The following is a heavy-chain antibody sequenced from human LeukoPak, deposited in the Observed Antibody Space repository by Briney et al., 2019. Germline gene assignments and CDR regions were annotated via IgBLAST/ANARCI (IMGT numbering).Heavy chain of an antibody. D-gene: IGHD2/OR15-2a*01. V-gene: IGHV4-59*08. CDR1: GGSISSYY. CDR2: ISEIGSI. Sequence: SETLSLTCTVSGGSISSYYWGWIRHPPGKGLGWIAYISEIGSINYNPSLKSRVSISLDTSQNHFSLKLSSVTAADTAVYYCAGHHPRNTVDFWGQGTLVTVSS. J-gene: IGHJ4*02. CDR3: AGHHPRNTVDF.